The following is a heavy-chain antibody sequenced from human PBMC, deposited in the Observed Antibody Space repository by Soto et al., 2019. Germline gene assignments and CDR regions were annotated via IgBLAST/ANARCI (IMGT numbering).Heavy chain of an antibody. J-gene: IGHJ6*03. CDR1: GGSISSYY. V-gene: IGHV4-59*08. D-gene: IGHD3-16*02. Sequence: SETLSLTCTVSGGSISSYYCSWIRQPPGKGLEWIGCIYYSGSTYYNPSLKSRVTISVDTSKNQFSLKLSSVTAADTAVYYCARPNYDYIWGSYLPNYYYYYYMDVWGKGTTVTVSS. CDR2: IYYSGST. CDR3: ARPNYDYIWGSYLPNYYYYYYMDV.